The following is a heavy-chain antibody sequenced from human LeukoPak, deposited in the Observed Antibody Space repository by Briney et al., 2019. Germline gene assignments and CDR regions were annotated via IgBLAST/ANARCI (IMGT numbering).Heavy chain of an antibody. D-gene: IGHD6-19*01. CDR1: GGSISGHY. CDR3: ARDRSGWYGSEY. CDR2: IYSSGST. J-gene: IGHJ4*02. Sequence: SETLSLTCTVSGGSISGHYRSWVRQPAEKGLEWIGRIYSSGSTNYNPSLKSRVTMSVDTSKNQFFLKLSSVTAADTAVYYCARDRSGWYGSEYWGQGTLVTVSS. V-gene: IGHV4-4*07.